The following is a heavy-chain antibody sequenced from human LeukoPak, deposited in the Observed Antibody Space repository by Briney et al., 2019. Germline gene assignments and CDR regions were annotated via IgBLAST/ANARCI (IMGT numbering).Heavy chain of an antibody. D-gene: IGHD2-21*02. Sequence: ASVKVSCKASGYTFTSYYMHWVRQAPGQGLEWMGIINHSGGSTSYAQKFQGRVTMTRDMSTSTVYMELSSLRSEDTAVYYCARDRRYCGGDCYSQNYYYYYMDVWGKGTTVTVSS. J-gene: IGHJ6*03. CDR3: ARDRRYCGGDCYSQNYYYYYMDV. CDR1: GYTFTSYY. CDR2: INHSGGST. V-gene: IGHV1-46*01.